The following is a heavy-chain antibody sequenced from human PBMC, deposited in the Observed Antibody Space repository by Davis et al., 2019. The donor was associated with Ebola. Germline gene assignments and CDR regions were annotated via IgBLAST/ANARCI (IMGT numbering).Heavy chain of an antibody. Sequence: GGSLRLSCHGPGYGFGSYWISWVRQMPGKGLEWMGRADPSRGDPRSHYSPSFRGFVTIAADMSISTAYLQWKTLRASDSAIYYCARHAGDAGNFDLWGPGTLVTVSS. CDR1: GYGFGSYW. D-gene: IGHD7-27*01. CDR2: ADPSRGDPRS. J-gene: IGHJ2*01. V-gene: IGHV5-10-1*01. CDR3: ARHAGDAGNFDL.